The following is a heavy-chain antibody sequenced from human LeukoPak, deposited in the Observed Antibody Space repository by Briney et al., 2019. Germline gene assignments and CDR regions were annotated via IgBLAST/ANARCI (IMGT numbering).Heavy chain of an antibody. CDR2: ISAYNGNT. Sequence: GASVTVSCKASGYTFTSYGISWVRQAPGQGLEWMGWISAYNGNTNYALKLQGRVTMTTDTLTSTAYMELRNLISDDTATYYCAIGQGVITWGGADVYDVWGQGTTVIVSS. CDR1: GYTFTSYG. D-gene: IGHD3-16*01. J-gene: IGHJ3*01. V-gene: IGHV1-18*01. CDR3: AIGQGVITWGGADVYDV.